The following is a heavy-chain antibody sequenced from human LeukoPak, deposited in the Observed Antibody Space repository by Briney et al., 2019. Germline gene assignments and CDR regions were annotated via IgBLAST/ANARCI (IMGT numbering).Heavy chain of an antibody. D-gene: IGHD6-13*01. J-gene: IGHJ4*02. V-gene: IGHV3-30*18. CDR1: GFTFTNYA. CDR2: ISNDGNNE. CDR3: AKAVHPSSWYGDY. Sequence: PGGSLRLSCAVSGFTFTNYAMHWVRQAPGKGLGWVAIISNDGNNEYYADSVKGRFTISRDTSKNTLYLQMDSLRAEDTTVYYCAKAVHPSSWYGDYWGQGTLVTVSS.